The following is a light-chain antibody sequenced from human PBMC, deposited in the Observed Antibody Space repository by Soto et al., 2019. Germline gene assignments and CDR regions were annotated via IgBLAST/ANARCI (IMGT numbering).Light chain of an antibody. J-gene: IGLJ2*01. V-gene: IGLV1-44*01. Sequence: QSVLTQPPSASGTPGQTVTISCSGSSSNIGRNTLNWYQQLPGTAPKLLISTSNQRPSGVRDRFSGSKSGTSASLAISGLQSDDEADYYCAAWNDSLNVLVFGGGTKLTVL. CDR1: SSNIGRNT. CDR3: AAWNDSLNVLV. CDR2: TSN.